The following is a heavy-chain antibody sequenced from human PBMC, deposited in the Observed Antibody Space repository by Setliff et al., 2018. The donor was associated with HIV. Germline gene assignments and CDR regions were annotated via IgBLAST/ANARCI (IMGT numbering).Heavy chain of an antibody. CDR2: INHSGST. Sequence: SETLSLTCTVYGASFSGYDWSWFRQPPGKGLECMWGMECNGEINHSGSTKYKMSLKSRVTISGDTAKNQFSLKLSSVTAAHTAVFSCVRALGSRYNWKYRYYYFDLWGRGTLVTVSS. CDR3: VRALGSRYNWKYRYYYFDL. CDR1: GASFSGYD. V-gene: IGHV4-34*01. D-gene: IGHD1-7*01. J-gene: IGHJ2*01.